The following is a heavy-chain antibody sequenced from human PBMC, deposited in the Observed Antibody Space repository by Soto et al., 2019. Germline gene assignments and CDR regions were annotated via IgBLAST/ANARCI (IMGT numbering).Heavy chain of an antibody. CDR1: GFTLSTYG. Sequence: PGGSLRLSCAASGFTLSTYGMNWVRQVPGKGLEWVSSISGSGDSTNYADSVKGRFTISRDNSKNTLYLQMSSLRVEDTAVYYCAKGDRIAAAGSIDYWGQGTLVTVSS. J-gene: IGHJ4*02. V-gene: IGHV3-23*01. CDR3: AKGDRIAAAGSIDY. CDR2: ISGSGDST. D-gene: IGHD6-13*01.